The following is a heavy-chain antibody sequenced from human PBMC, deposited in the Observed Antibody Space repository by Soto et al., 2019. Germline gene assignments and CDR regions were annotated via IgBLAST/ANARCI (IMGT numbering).Heavy chain of an antibody. V-gene: IGHV4-39*07. CDR1: DDSISSSNYY. J-gene: IGHJ4*02. D-gene: IGHD3-3*01. Sequence: SETLSLTCTVSDDSISSSNYYWGWIRQPPGKGLEWIGSIYYSGSTYYNPSLKSRVTISVDTSKNQFSLKLSSVTAADTAVYYCARVTSGYRPHFEYWGQGTLVTVSS. CDR3: ARVTSGYRPHFEY. CDR2: IYYSGST.